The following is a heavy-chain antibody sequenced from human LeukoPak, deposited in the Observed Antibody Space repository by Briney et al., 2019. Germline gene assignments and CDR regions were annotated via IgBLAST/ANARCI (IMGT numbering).Heavy chain of an antibody. CDR3: ARDNGDYYGSAWFDP. CDR2: ISYDGSNK. V-gene: IGHV3-30*04. CDR1: GFTFSSYA. D-gene: IGHD3-10*01. Sequence: GRSLRLSCAASGFTFSSYAMHWVRQAPGKGLEWVAVISYDGSNKYSADSGKGRFTISRDNSKNTLYLQMNSLRAEDTAVYYCARDNGDYYGSAWFDPWGQGTLVTVSS. J-gene: IGHJ5*02.